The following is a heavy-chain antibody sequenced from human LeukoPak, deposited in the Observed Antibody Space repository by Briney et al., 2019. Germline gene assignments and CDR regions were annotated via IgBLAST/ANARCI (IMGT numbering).Heavy chain of an antibody. Sequence: GGSLRLSCAASGFTFSSYSMNWVRQAPGKGLEWVSSISSSSYIYYADSVKGRFTISRDNAKNSLYLQMNSLRAEDTAVYYCAKAHNFDWLLLDDYWGQGTLVTVSS. J-gene: IGHJ4*02. CDR3: AKAHNFDWLLLDDY. D-gene: IGHD3-9*01. CDR2: ISSSSYI. CDR1: GFTFSSYS. V-gene: IGHV3-21*01.